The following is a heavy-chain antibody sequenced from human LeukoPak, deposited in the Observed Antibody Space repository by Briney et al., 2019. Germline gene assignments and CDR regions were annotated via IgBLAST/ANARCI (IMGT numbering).Heavy chain of an antibody. CDR1: GYSFTSYG. Sequence: GESLKISCKGSGYSFTSYGISWVRKMPGKGLEWMGRIDPSDSYTNYSPSFQGHVTISADKSISTAYLQWSSLKASDTVMYYCARHGADYGYYVWFDPWRRGTLVTVSS. CDR3: ARHGADYGYYVWFDP. CDR2: IDPSDSYT. J-gene: IGHJ5*02. V-gene: IGHV5-10-1*01. D-gene: IGHD4-17*01.